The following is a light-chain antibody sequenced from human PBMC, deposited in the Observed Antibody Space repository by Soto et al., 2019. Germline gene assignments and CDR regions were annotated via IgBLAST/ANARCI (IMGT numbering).Light chain of an antibody. Sequence: QSALTQPASVSGSPGPSITISCTGTSSDVGGYNYVSWYQQHPGKAPKLMIYDVSNRPSGVSNRFSGSKSGNTASLTISGLQAEDEADYYCSSYTSSSTPVVFGGGTKLTV. CDR3: SSYTSSSTPVV. CDR1: SSDVGGYNY. V-gene: IGLV2-14*01. CDR2: DVS. J-gene: IGLJ2*01.